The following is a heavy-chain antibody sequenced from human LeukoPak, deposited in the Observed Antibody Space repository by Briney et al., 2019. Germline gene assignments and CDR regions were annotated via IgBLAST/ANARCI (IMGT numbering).Heavy chain of an antibody. CDR2: IYPGDSDT. CDR3: ARPTGLYSSGWYVVY. CDR1: GYGFTSYW. D-gene: IGHD6-19*01. Sequence: GESLKISCKGSGYGFTSYWIGWVRQMPGKGLEWMGIIYPGDSDTRYSPSFQGQVTISADKSISTAYLQWSSLKASDTAMYYCARPTGLYSSGWYVVYWGQGTLVTVSS. V-gene: IGHV5-51*01. J-gene: IGHJ4*02.